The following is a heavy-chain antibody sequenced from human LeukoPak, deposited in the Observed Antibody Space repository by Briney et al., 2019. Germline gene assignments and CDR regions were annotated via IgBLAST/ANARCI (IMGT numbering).Heavy chain of an antibody. CDR2: INHSGST. J-gene: IGHJ4*02. D-gene: IGHD3-3*01. Sequence: PSETLSLTCAVYGGSFSGYYWSWIRQPPGKGLEWIGEINHSGSTNYSPSLKSRVTISVDTSKNQFSLKLSSVTAADTAVYYCARVGYDFWSGYCDYWGQGTLVTVSS. CDR3: ARVGYDFWSGYCDY. V-gene: IGHV4-34*01. CDR1: GGSFSGYY.